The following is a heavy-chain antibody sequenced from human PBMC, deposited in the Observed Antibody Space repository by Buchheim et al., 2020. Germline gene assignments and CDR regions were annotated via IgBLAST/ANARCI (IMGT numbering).Heavy chain of an antibody. Sequence: QLQLQESGSGLVKPSQTLSLTCAISGGSISSDTYSWSWIRQPPGKGLVWIGYIYHSGGTYYNPSLRIRVTISVYRSKNQCSLRLTSVTAADTAIYYCVRGGTSDWFDPWGRGTL. J-gene: IGHJ5*02. CDR2: IYHSGGT. CDR3: VRGGTSDWFDP. V-gene: IGHV4-30-2*01. CDR1: GGSISSDTYS.